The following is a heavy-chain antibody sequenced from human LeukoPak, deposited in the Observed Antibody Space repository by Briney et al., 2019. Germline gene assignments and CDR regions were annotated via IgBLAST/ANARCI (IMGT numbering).Heavy chain of an antibody. CDR3: AREHDYYDSSGYYAFDI. Sequence: SETLSLTCTVSGGSISSYYWSWIRQPPGKGLEWIGYIYYSGSTNYNPSLKSRVTISVDTSKNQFSLKLSSVTAADTAVYYCAREHDYYDSSGYYAFDIWGQGTMVTVSS. CDR2: IYYSGST. CDR1: GGSISSYY. J-gene: IGHJ3*02. V-gene: IGHV4-59*01. D-gene: IGHD3-22*01.